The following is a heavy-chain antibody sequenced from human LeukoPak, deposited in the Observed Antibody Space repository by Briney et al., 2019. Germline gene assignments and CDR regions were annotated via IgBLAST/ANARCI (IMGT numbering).Heavy chain of an antibody. Sequence: GGSLRLSCAASGFTFSSYSMNWVRQAPGKGLEWVSAISGSGGSTYYADSVKGRFTISRDNSKNTLYLQMNSLRAEDTAVYYCAKDLGNIVATIFGYWGQGTLVTVSS. CDR1: GFTFSSYS. J-gene: IGHJ4*02. CDR2: ISGSGGST. V-gene: IGHV3-23*01. CDR3: AKDLGNIVATIFGY. D-gene: IGHD5-12*01.